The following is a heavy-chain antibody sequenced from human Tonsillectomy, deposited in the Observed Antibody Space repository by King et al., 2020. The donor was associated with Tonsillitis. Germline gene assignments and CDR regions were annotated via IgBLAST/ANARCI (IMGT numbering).Heavy chain of an antibody. CDR1: GFSLNTSGMC. V-gene: IGHV2-70*01. J-gene: IGHJ5*01. Sequence: TLKESGPALVKPTQTLTLTCTFSGFSLNTSGMCVGWIRQPPGKALEWLALIDWDDDKYYSTSLKTRLTISKDTSKNQVVLTMTNMDPVDTATYYCARLPAVFRIWFDSSRPATLLTVSS. CDR2: IDWDDDK. CDR3: ARLPAVFRIWFDS. D-gene: IGHD2-15*01.